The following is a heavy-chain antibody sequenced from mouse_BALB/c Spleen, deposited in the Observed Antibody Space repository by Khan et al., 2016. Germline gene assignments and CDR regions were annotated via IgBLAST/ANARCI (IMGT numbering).Heavy chain of an antibody. D-gene: IGHD3-1*01. Sequence: EVELVESGGGLVQPGGSRKLSCAASGFTFSSFGMHWVRQAPEKGLEWVAYISSGSSTIYYADTVKGRFTISRDNPKNTLFLQMTSLRSEDTAMYYCARAGTWAMDYWGQGTSVTDSS. CDR2: ISSGSSTI. V-gene: IGHV5-17*02. CDR1: GFTFSSFG. J-gene: IGHJ4*01. CDR3: ARAGTWAMDY.